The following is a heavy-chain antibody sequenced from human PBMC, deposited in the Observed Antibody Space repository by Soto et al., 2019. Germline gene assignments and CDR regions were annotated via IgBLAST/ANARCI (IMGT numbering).Heavy chain of an antibody. CDR2: INHSGST. CDR3: ARDTYYYGSGSYYSTWFDP. V-gene: IGHV4-34*01. Sequence: QVQLQQWGAGLLKPSETLSLTCAVYGGSFSGYYWSWIRQPPGKGLEWFGEINHSGSTNYNPSLKSRVTISVDTSKNQFSLKLSSVTAADTAVYYCARDTYYYGSGSYYSTWFDPWGQGTLVTVSS. J-gene: IGHJ5*02. D-gene: IGHD3-10*01. CDR1: GGSFSGYY.